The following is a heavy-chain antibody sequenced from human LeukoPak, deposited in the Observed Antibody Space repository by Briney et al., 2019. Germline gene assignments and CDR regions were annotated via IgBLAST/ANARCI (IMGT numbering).Heavy chain of an antibody. CDR1: GFSFSSYW. Sequence: GGSLRLSCAASGFSFSSYWMTWVRQVPGKGLEWVANLNPYRSEKSYVDSVKGRFTIPRDNAKNSLYLQMNSLRAEDTAVYYCARDHCSTSSCYTYYGMELWGQGTTVTVSS. CDR2: LNPYRSEK. CDR3: ARDHCSTSSCYTYYGMEL. V-gene: IGHV3-7*01. D-gene: IGHD2-2*02. J-gene: IGHJ6*02.